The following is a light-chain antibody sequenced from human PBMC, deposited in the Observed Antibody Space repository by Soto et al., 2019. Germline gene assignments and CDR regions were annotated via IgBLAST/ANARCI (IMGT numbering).Light chain of an antibody. V-gene: IGLV2-8*01. CDR3: SSYAGSNNRYV. CDR1: SSDIGGYNF. Sequence: QSVLTQPPSASGSPGQSVTISCTGTSSDIGGYNFVSWYQQHPGKAPKLIIYEVNKRPSGVPDRFSGSKSGTMASLTVSGLQTEDEADYYCSSYAGSNNRYVFGTGTEVTVL. CDR2: EVN. J-gene: IGLJ1*01.